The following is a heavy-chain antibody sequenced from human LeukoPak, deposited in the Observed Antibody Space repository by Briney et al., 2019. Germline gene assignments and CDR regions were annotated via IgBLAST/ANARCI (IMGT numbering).Heavy chain of an antibody. J-gene: IGHJ4*02. CDR1: GFTFSDFA. Sequence: PGGSLRLSCAPSGFTFSDFAMSWVRQSPGKGLEWVSSITTSGESTYYADSVKGRFAISRDNSGSTLYLQMNSMRIPQSRVYYCAKRLSRGYYGKLIFDYWGQGALVTVSS. CDR3: AKRLSRGYYGKLIFDY. D-gene: IGHD2-15*01. CDR2: ITTSGEST. V-gene: IGHV3-23*01.